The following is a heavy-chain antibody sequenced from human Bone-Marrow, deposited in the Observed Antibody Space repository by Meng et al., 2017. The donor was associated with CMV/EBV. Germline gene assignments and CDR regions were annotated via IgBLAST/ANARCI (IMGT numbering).Heavy chain of an antibody. V-gene: IGHV3-48*03. CDR3: ARGLWFTWFDF. Sequence: GGSLRLSCTASGFTFSSYEINWVRQAPGKGLEWISYISTSGSTIYYADSVKGRFTISRDNAKDSLYLQMSSLRPDDTAVYYCARGLWFTWFDFWGQGTRVTVSS. J-gene: IGHJ5*01. CDR1: GFTFSSYE. D-gene: IGHD3-10*01. CDR2: ISTSGSTI.